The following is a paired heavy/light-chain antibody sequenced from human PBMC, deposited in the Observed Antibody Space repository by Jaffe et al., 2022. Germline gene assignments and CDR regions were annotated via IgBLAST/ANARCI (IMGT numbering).Heavy chain of an antibody. CDR3: TRDRAQITMIQGVLAY. J-gene: IGHJ4*02. V-gene: IGHV1-3*01. Sequence: QALLVQSGAEVKKPGASVKISCEVSGNDLSVYTIHWLRQAPGQGPEWMGWINLGNDNVKYSQNFQGRVTITRDASITKDASPTTVHMELSSLKSEDTSIYYCTRDRAQITMIQGVLAYWGQGTLVTVSS. CDR2: INLGNDNV. D-gene: IGHD3-10*01. CDR1: GNDLSVYT.
Light chain of an antibody. J-gene: IGKJ2*01. CDR1: QNIFSF. CDR2: KAS. Sequence: DIQMTQSPSTLSASVGDRVTITCRASQNIFSFLAWYQQKPGKAPRLLIYKASTLFTGTPSRFSGSGSGTEFTLTINSLQPDDFATYYCQHNNPSSLYTFGQGTRLEIK. V-gene: IGKV1-5*03. CDR3: QHNNPSSLYT.